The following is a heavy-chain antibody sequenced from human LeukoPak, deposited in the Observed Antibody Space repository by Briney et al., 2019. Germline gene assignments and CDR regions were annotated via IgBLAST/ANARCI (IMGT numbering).Heavy chain of an antibody. CDR1: GYTFTSYG. D-gene: IGHD3-9*01. Sequence: ASVKVSCKASGYTFTSYGISWVRQAPGQGLEWMGWISAYNGNTNYAQKLQGRVTMTTDTSTSTAYMELRSLRSDDTAVYYCARVAAGTDDILTGYYDDWNPFDYWGQGTLVTVSS. J-gene: IGHJ4*02. CDR2: ISAYNGNT. V-gene: IGHV1-18*01. CDR3: ARVAAGTDDILTGYYDDWNPFDY.